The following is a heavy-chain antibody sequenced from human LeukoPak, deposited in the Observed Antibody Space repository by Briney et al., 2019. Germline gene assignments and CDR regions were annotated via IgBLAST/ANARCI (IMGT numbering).Heavy chain of an antibody. CDR3: ARVKRWLQLAASDI. CDR2: IYYSGST. D-gene: IGHD5-24*01. Sequence: SETLSLTCTVSGGSISSYYWSWIRQPPGKGLEWIGYIYYSGSTNYNPSLKSRVTISVDTSKNQFPLKLSSVTAADTAVYYCARVKRWLQLAASDIWGQGTMVTVSS. J-gene: IGHJ3*02. CDR1: GGSISSYY. V-gene: IGHV4-59*01.